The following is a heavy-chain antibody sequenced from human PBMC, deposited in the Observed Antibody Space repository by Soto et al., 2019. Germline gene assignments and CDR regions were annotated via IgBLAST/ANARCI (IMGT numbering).Heavy chain of an antibody. J-gene: IGHJ6*01. Sequence: RESLRLSCAPSGFIFSGYYMAWIRQAPGKGLEWPQPISSSGRHIYYADSVKGRFTSSRDNAKNSLYLQLNSLRVEDTAVYYCARARPDIVMVLGATPGYYGMDVWGQGTTVTVSS. CDR1: GFIFSGYY. D-gene: IGHD2-15*01. CDR3: ARARPDIVMVLGATPGYYGMDV. CDR2: ISSSGRHI. V-gene: IGHV3-11*01.